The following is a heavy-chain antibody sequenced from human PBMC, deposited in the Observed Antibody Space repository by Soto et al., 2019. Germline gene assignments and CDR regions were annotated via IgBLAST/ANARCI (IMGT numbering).Heavy chain of an antibody. Sequence: GGSLRLSCVTSGFTFSSYALHWVRQAPGKGLEWVAVISYDGINKYYADSVKGRFTISRDNSKNTLYLQMNSLRADDTAIYYCAKGSSSSSWYPDYWGQGTLVTVSS. V-gene: IGHV3-30-3*01. CDR2: ISYDGINK. CDR1: GFTFSSYA. D-gene: IGHD6-13*01. CDR3: AKGSSSSSWYPDY. J-gene: IGHJ4*02.